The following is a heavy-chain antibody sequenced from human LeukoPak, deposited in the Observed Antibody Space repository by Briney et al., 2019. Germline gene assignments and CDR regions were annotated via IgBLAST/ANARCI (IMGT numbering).Heavy chain of an antibody. V-gene: IGHV3-21*01. D-gene: IGHD3-3*01. CDR3: ARDLNFWSGYYTAIYYFDY. CDR2: ISSSSSYI. J-gene: IGHJ4*02. CDR1: GFTFSSYS. Sequence: GGSLRLSCAASGFTFSSYSMNWVRQAPGKGLEWVSSISSSSSYIYYADSVKGRFIISRDNAKNSLYLQMNSLRAEDTAVYYCARDLNFWSGYYTAIYYFDYWGQGTLVTVSS.